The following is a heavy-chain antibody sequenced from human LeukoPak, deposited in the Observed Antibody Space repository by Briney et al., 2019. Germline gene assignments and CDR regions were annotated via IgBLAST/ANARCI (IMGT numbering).Heavy chain of an antibody. D-gene: IGHD2-2*01. J-gene: IGHJ4*02. CDR3: SSLPLTGYCSSAGCYDYFDS. Sequence: VASVKVSCKASGYTFTGYYMHWVRQAPGQRLEWMGWINPNSGGTNYAQKFQGRVTMTRDTSISTAYMELSRLRSDDTAVYYWSSLPLTGYCSSAGCYDYFDSWGPGTLVTASS. V-gene: IGHV1-2*02. CDR1: GYTFTGYY. CDR2: INPNSGGT.